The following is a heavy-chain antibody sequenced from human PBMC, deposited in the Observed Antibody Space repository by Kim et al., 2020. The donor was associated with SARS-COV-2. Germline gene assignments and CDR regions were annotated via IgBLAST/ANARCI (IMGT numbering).Heavy chain of an antibody. D-gene: IGHD3-10*01. V-gene: IGHV3-30*04. CDR2: ISYDGSNK. Sequence: GGSLRLSCAASGFTFSSYAMHWVRQAPGKGLEWVAVISYDGSNKYYADSVKGRFTISRDNSKNTLYLQMNSLRAEDTAVYYCARGGIFTMVRGVDYWGQG. J-gene: IGHJ4*02. CDR3: ARGGIFTMVRGVDY. CDR1: GFTFSSYA.